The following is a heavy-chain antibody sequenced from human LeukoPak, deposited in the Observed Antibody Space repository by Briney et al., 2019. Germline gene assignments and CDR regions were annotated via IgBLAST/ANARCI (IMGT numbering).Heavy chain of an antibody. CDR1: GFTFSNHA. Sequence: GGSLRLSCTASGFTFSNHAMSWVRQAPGKGLEWVSALTGSGGSTYYADSVKGRFTISRDNSLNTLYPQINSLRADDTAKYYCAKLASLCTSTSCVRGGFDFWGQGTLVTVSS. CDR2: LTGSGGST. V-gene: IGHV3-23*01. CDR3: AKLASLCTSTSCVRGGFDF. D-gene: IGHD2-2*01. J-gene: IGHJ4*02.